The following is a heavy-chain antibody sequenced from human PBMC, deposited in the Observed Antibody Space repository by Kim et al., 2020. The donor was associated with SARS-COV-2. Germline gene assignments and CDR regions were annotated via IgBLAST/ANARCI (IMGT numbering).Heavy chain of an antibody. J-gene: IGHJ4*02. CDR3: AASRWHARDVEY. CDR1: GYTFTSYD. CDR2: MDPNSDNT. D-gene: IGHD6-13*01. Sequence: ASVKVSCKASGYTFTSYDINWVRQATGQGLEWMGWMDPNSDNTGYAEKFQGRVTMTRNTSKNTAYMELRSLRFEDTAVYYCAASRWHARDVEYWGQGALVTVSS. V-gene: IGHV1-8*01.